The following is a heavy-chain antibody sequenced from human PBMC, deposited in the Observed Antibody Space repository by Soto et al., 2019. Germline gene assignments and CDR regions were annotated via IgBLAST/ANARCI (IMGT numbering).Heavy chain of an antibody. CDR1: GFTFSNYA. J-gene: IGHJ4*02. V-gene: IGHV3-23*01. Sequence: VGSLRLSCAASGFTFSNYAIAWVRQAPGKGLEWVSGISGSGGTTYYADSVKGRFTISRDNSKDTLHLQMNSLRAEDTAVYYCAKTPRQWLVYFDYWGQGALVTVSS. CDR2: ISGSGGTT. D-gene: IGHD6-19*01. CDR3: AKTPRQWLVYFDY.